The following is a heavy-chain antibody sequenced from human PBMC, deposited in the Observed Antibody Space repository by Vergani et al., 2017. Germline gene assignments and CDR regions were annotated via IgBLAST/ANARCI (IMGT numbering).Heavy chain of an antibody. J-gene: IGHJ4*02. CDR3: ARDRGIQLWLGY. V-gene: IGHV3-21*01. CDR2: ISSSSSYI. Sequence: VQLVESGGGLVKPGGSLRLSCAASGFTFSSYSMNWVRQAPGKGLEWVSSISSSSSYIYYADSVKGRFTISRDNAKNSLYLQMNSLRAEDTAVYYCARDRGIQLWLGYWGQGTLVTVSS. D-gene: IGHD5-18*01. CDR1: GFTFSSYS.